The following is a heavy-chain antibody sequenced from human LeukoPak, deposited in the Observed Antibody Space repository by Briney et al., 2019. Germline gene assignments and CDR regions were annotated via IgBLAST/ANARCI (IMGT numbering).Heavy chain of an antibody. V-gene: IGHV3-23*01. J-gene: IGHJ6*02. CDR3: AKYDDYVWGSYRHYGMDV. D-gene: IGHD3-16*02. CDR2: ISGSGGST. CDR1: GFTFSSYA. Sequence: AGGSLRLSCAASGFTFSSYAMSWVRQAPGKGLEWVSAISGSGGSTYYADSVKGRFTIPRDNSKNTLYLQMNSLRAEDTAVYYCAKYDDYVWGSYRHYGMDVWGQGTTVTVSS.